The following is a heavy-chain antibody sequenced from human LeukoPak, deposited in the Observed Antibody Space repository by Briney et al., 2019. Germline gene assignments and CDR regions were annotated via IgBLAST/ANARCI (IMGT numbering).Heavy chain of an antibody. CDR1: GYTFTSYG. V-gene: IGHV1-18*04. J-gene: IGHJ4*02. CDR2: ISAYNGNT. Sequence: ASVKVSCKASGYTFTSYGISWVRQAPGQGLEWMGWISAYNGNTNYAQTLQGRVTMTTDTSTSTAYMELRSLRSDDTAVYYCARDGALGPAGYCSSTSCRSGGIDYWGQGTLVTVSS. D-gene: IGHD2-2*01. CDR3: ARDGALGPAGYCSSTSCRSGGIDY.